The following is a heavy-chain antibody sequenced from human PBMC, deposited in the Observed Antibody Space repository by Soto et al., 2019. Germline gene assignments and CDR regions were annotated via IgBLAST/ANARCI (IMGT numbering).Heavy chain of an antibody. Sequence: EVQLLASGGGLIHPGGSLRLSCSASGFSFKNHVMNWVRQAPGKGLEWVSSISNSDDVGFYADSVRGRFSVSRDISANTLYLEMIYLRVEDTAIYYCAKTVGATKLEDYWGQGTLVTVSS. V-gene: IGHV3-23*01. CDR2: ISNSDDVG. D-gene: IGHD1-26*01. J-gene: IGHJ4*02. CDR3: AKTVGATKLEDY. CDR1: GFSFKNHV.